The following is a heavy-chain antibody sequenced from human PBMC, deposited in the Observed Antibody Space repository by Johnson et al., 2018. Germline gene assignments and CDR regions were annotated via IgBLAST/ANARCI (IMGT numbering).Heavy chain of an antibody. J-gene: IGHJ1*01. CDR1: GFTFSDHY. CDR2: TRDKTNSYTT. D-gene: IGHD3-10*01. CDR3: VSDSGITYPYFQH. V-gene: IGHV3-72*01. Sequence: VQLVESGGGLVQPGGSLRLSCAASGFTFSDHYMDWVRQAPGKGLEWVGRTRDKTNSYTTEYAASVKGRFTISRDDSKNSLYLQINSLKTEDTAVYFCVSDSGITYPYFQHWGQGTLVTVSS.